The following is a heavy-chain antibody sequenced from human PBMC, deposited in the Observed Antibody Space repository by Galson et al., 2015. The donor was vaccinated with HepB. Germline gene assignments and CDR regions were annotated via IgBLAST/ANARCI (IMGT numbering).Heavy chain of an antibody. D-gene: IGHD1-14*01. CDR1: GYTFTGYY. V-gene: IGHV1-2*04. CDR2: INPNSGGT. CDR3: ARAIHGEPFFVGYYYGMDV. J-gene: IGHJ6*02. Sequence: SVKVSCKASGYTFTGYYMHWVRQAPGQGLEWMGWINPNSGGTNYAQKFQGWVTMTRDTSISAAYMELSRLRSDDTAVYYCARAIHGEPFFVGYYYGMDVWGQGTTVTVSS.